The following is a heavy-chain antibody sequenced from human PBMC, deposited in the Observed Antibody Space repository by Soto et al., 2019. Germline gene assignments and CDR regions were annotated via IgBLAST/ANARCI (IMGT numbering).Heavy chain of an antibody. Sequence: QVQLVESGGRVVQPGTSLRLSCAASGFTFSRHGMHWVRQTPGKGLEWLAVILNDASGHWYADSVKGRFTISRDNFENTLYLQMNGLRLEDTAMYYCARDDDYPDNGFDYWGQGTLVTVSS. CDR2: ILNDASGH. CDR1: GFTFSRHG. CDR3: ARDDDYPDNGFDY. D-gene: IGHD4-17*01. V-gene: IGHV3-33*01. J-gene: IGHJ4*02.